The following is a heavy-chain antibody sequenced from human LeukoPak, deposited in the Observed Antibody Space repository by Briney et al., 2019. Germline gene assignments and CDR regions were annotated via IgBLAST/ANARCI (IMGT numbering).Heavy chain of an antibody. CDR3: TAFYYGSGTNDPQRVYY. CDR1: GFPFSNAW. CDR2: IKSKTDGETT. J-gene: IGHJ4*02. D-gene: IGHD3-10*01. V-gene: IGHV3-15*01. Sequence: GGPLHLSCDASGFPFSNAWRSWVRQAPGKGVEWVGRIKSKTDGETTEYAAPVNCRFIISRDDSKNTLYLEMNSLKTEDTAVYYCTAFYYGSGTNDPQRVYYWGQGTLVTVSS.